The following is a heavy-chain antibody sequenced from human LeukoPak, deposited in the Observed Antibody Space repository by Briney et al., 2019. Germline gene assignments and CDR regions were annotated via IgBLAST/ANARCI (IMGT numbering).Heavy chain of an antibody. D-gene: IGHD3-10*01. J-gene: IGHJ3*02. CDR3: ARHFSRGKFSSLDAFDI. V-gene: IGHV5-51*01. Sequence: LGEPLKISCKASGYTFTSYWIGWVCQMPGKGLEWMGIIYPGDSDTRYSPSFEGQVTISADKSISTAYLQWSSLKASDTAMYYCARHFSRGKFSSLDAFDIWGPGTMVTVSS. CDR2: IYPGDSDT. CDR1: GYTFTSYW.